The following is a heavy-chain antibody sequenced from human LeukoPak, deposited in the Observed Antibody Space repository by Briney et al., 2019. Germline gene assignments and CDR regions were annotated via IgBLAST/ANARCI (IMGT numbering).Heavy chain of an antibody. J-gene: IGHJ4*02. Sequence: PGGSLRLSCAASGFTFSNYNMNWVRQAPGKGLEWVSYISSSSSTIYYADSVKGRFTISRDNAKNSLYLQMNSLRDEDTAVYYCARAWFGESYRGGFDYCGQGTLDRVSS. CDR3: ARAWFGESYRGGFDY. CDR2: ISSSSSTI. V-gene: IGHV3-48*02. D-gene: IGHD3-10*01. CDR1: GFTFSNYN.